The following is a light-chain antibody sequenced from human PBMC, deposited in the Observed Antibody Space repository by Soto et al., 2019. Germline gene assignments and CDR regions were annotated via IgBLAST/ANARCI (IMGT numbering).Light chain of an antibody. J-gene: IGKJ2*01. CDR1: QTVSRSY. CDR3: QQSVESPYT. Sequence: EIELTQSPGTLCLSPGQRATLSCRASQTVSRSYLAWYQQTPGQAPRLLIYDASRRATGIPDRFSGSGSGTDVTLTISRLEPEDSAVYYCQQSVESPYTFGPGTKLEI. CDR2: DAS. V-gene: IGKV3-20*01.